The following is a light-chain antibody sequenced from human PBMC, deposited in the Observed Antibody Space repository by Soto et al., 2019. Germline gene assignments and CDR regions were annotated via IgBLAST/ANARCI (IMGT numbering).Light chain of an antibody. Sequence: EIVLTQSPATLSLSPGERATLSCRASQSVSSYLAWYQQKPGQAPRLLIYDASNRATGIPARFSGSGSGTDFTLTTGSLAPEDFAGYYCQQRSNWLTFGGGTKVEIK. CDR1: QSVSSY. V-gene: IGKV3-11*01. CDR3: QQRSNWLT. CDR2: DAS. J-gene: IGKJ4*01.